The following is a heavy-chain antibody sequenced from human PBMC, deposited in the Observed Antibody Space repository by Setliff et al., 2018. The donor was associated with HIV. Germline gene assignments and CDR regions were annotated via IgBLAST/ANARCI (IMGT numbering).Heavy chain of an antibody. CDR1: GGSISSGSYY. CDR2: VYTSGST. D-gene: IGHD3-22*01. V-gene: IGHV4-61*09. J-gene: IGHJ4*02. CDR3: ARDPHSYDTSGPYSWFYFDF. Sequence: SETLSLTCTVSGGSISSGSYYWSWIRQPAGRELELIGHVYTSGSTYYNPSLKSRVSISLDTSKNQFSLKMISVTAADTAVYYCARDPHSYDTSGPYSWFYFDFWGQGTLVTVSS.